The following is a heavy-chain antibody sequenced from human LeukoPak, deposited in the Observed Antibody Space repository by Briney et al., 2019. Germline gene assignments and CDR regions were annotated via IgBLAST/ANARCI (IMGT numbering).Heavy chain of an antibody. CDR2: IYYSGST. CDR3: ARFDSSGYYYADAFDI. Sequence: SETLSLTCTVSGGSISSYYWSWIRQPPGKGLEWIGYIYYSGSTNYNPSLKSRVTISVDTSKNQFSLKLSSVTAADTAVYYCARFDSSGYYYADAFDIWGQGTMVTVSS. V-gene: IGHV4-59*01. CDR1: GGSISSYY. D-gene: IGHD3-22*01. J-gene: IGHJ3*02.